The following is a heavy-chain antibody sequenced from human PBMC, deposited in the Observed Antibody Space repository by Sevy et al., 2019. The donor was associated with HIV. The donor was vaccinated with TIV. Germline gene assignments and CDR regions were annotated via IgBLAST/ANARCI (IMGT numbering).Heavy chain of an antibody. D-gene: IGHD3-10*01. CDR2: ISWDGGST. J-gene: IGHJ6*03. CDR3: AKGGTYSAASRGDPYYYYYMDV. V-gene: IGHV3-43*01. Sequence: GGSLRLSCAASGFTFDDYTMHWVRQAPGKGLEWVSLISWDGGSTYYADSVKGRFTISRDNSKNSLYLQMNRLRTEDTALYYCAKGGTYSAASRGDPYYYYYMDVWGKGTTVTVSS. CDR1: GFTFDDYT.